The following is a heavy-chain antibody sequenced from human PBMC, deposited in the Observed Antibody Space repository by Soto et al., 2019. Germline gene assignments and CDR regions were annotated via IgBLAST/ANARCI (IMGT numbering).Heavy chain of an antibody. CDR3: ARDLPPVDY. CDR1: GYTFSSYF. J-gene: IGHJ4*02. Sequence: QVQLVQSGAEVKKPGASVKVSCKASGYTFSSYFISWVRQAPGQGLEWMGWISTYKGNTNYAQNLQGRVTMTTDTSTSTANMELRSLRSDDTAVYYCARDLPPVDYWGQGTLVTVSS. CDR2: ISTYKGNT. V-gene: IGHV1-18*01.